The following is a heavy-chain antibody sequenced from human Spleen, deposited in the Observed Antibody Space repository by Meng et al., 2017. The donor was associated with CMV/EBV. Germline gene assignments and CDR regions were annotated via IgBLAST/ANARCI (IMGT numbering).Heavy chain of an antibody. J-gene: IGHJ6*02. D-gene: IGHD2-2*03. CDR1: GFTFSSYE. Sequence: GGSLRLSCAASGFTFSSYEMNWVRQAPGKGLEWVANIKQDGSEKYYVDSVKGRFTISRDNAKNSLYLQMNSLRAEDTAVYYCASDGYCSSTSCERYYYYGMDVWGQGTTVTVSS. V-gene: IGHV3-7*01. CDR3: ASDGYCSSTSCERYYYYGMDV. CDR2: IKQDGSEK.